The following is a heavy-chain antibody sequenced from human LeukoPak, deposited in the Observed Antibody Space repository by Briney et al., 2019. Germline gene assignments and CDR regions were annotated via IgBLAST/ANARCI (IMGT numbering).Heavy chain of an antibody. D-gene: IGHD2-2*01. Sequence: SETLSLTCTVSGGPISSYYWIWIRQPPGKGLEWIGYVYDSESTNYNPSLKGRVAISLDTSKSQFSLRLTSVTAADSAVYFCARSPRLCSSTSCRYMDVWGKGTTVTVSS. CDR3: ARSPRLCSSTSCRYMDV. CDR2: VYDSEST. V-gene: IGHV4-59*01. CDR1: GGPISSYY. J-gene: IGHJ6*03.